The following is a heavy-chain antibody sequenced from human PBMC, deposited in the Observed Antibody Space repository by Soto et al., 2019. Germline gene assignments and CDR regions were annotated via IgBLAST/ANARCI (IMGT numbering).Heavy chain of an antibody. CDR1: GFTVSSYY. CDR3: ARVMVAEAGSRYYYYGMDV. CDR2: ICYDVSNK. Sequence: PXGFLRLSFASSGFTVSSYYMHWVRQAPDKGLEWVAVICYDVSNKYYADSVKGRFTISRDNSKNTLYLQMNSLRAEDTAVYYCARVMVAEAGSRYYYYGMDVWGQGTTVTVSS. V-gene: IGHV3-33*01. J-gene: IGHJ6*02. D-gene: IGHD6-13*01.